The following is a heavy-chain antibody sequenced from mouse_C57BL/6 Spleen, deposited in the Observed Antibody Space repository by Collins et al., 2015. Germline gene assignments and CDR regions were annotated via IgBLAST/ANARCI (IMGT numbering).Heavy chain of an antibody. J-gene: IGHJ2*01. CDR2: INTFSGVP. D-gene: IGHD4-1*01. CDR1: GYTFXTYG. Sequence: IQLVQSGPELKKPGETVKISCKTSGYTFXTYGMSWVKLAPGKGLKWMGWINTFSGVPTYADDFKGRFAFSLETSASTAYLQINNLKNEDTATYFCARWDYCFDYWGQGTTLTVSS. CDR3: ARWDYCFDY. V-gene: IGHV9-3*01.